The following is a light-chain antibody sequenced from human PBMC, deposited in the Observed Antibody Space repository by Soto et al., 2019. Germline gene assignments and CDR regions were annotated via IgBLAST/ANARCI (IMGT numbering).Light chain of an antibody. CDR3: QQYDNRPLS. V-gene: IGKV1-33*01. CDR1: QAIGNY. Sequence: IQMTQSPSSLSASVGDSVTITCQASQAIGNYLNWYQQRPGKAPNLLIYDASNLETGVPSRFSGNGSGTEFALTISSLHPEDIATYYCQQYDNRPLSFGGGTRVE. J-gene: IGKJ4*01. CDR2: DAS.